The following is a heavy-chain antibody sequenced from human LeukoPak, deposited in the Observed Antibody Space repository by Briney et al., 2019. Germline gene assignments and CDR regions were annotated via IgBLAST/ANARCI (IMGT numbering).Heavy chain of an antibody. V-gene: IGHV3-23*01. Sequence: PGGSLRLSCAASGFTLSSYAMSWVRQAPGKGLEWVSAISGSGGSTYYADSVKGRFTIPRDNSKNTLYLQMNSLRAEDTAVYYCAKDRLREFGDYSPSYWGQGTLVTVSS. CDR1: GFTLSSYA. D-gene: IGHD4-17*01. CDR2: ISGSGGST. CDR3: AKDRLREFGDYSPSY. J-gene: IGHJ4*02.